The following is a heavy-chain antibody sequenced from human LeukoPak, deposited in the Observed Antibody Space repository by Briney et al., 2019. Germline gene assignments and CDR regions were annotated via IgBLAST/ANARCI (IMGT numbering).Heavy chain of an antibody. CDR2: ISGSGGST. V-gene: IGHV3-23*01. D-gene: IGHD2-2*01. Sequence: GGSLRLSCAASGFTFSSYGMSWVRQAPGKGLEWVSAISGSGGSTYYADSVKGRFTISRDKSKNTLYLQMNSLRAEDTAVYYCAKPSGYQLLADAFDIWGQGTMVTVSS. CDR1: GFTFSSYG. J-gene: IGHJ3*02. CDR3: AKPSGYQLLADAFDI.